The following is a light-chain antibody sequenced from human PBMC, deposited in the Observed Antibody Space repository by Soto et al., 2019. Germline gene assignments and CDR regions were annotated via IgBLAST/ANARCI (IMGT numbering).Light chain of an antibody. V-gene: IGLV1-51*01. CDR2: DND. Sequence: QSALTQPPSVSAAPGQKVSISCSGSTSNIAKNHVSWYQRLPGTAPKLLFYDNDKRPSGIPDRFSASKSATSSTLDITGLQTGDEADYLCGAWDDSLSFYVFGTGTKGTVL. CDR3: GAWDDSLSFYV. CDR1: TSNIAKNH. J-gene: IGLJ1*01.